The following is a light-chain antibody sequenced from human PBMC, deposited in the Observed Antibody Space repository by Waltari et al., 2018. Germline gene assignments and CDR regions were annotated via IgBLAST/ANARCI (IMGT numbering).Light chain of an antibody. CDR2: SAS. Sequence: ETVMTQSPPTLSVSPGERVSLSCRASQSVSSKLAWYQHKPGQAPRLLIYSASTRATGIPARFSGSGSGTEFTLTITSVQSEDSAVYYCQQYSEPYTFGQGTRLEIK. J-gene: IGKJ5*01. CDR1: QSVSSK. CDR3: QQYSEPYT. V-gene: IGKV3-15*01.